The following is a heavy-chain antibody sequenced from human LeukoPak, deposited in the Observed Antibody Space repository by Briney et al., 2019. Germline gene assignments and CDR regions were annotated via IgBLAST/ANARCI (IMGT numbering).Heavy chain of an antibody. CDR1: GFTFSSYG. D-gene: IGHD3-10*01. V-gene: IGHV3-30*03. Sequence: GRSLRLSCAASGFTFSSYGMHWVRQAPGKGLEWVAVISYDGSNKYYADSVKGRFTISRDNSKNTLYLQMNGLRAEDTAVYYCCGSGYYYYGMDVWGQGTTVTVSS. J-gene: IGHJ6*02. CDR3: CGSGYYYYGMDV. CDR2: ISYDGSNK.